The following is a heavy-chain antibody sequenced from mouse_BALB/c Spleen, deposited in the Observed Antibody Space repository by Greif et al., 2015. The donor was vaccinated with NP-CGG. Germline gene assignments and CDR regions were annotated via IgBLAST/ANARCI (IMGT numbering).Heavy chain of an antibody. CDR1: GYAFSSSW. J-gene: IGHJ2*01. Sequence: VQLQESGPELVKPGASVKISCKASGYAFSSSWMNWVKQRPGQGLEWIGRIYPGDGDTNYNGKFKGKATLTADKSSSTAYMQLSSLTSVDSAVYFCARGFTTVVDYYFDYWGQGTTLTVSS. V-gene: IGHV1-82*01. D-gene: IGHD1-1*01. CDR2: IYPGDGDT. CDR3: ARGFTTVVDYYFDY.